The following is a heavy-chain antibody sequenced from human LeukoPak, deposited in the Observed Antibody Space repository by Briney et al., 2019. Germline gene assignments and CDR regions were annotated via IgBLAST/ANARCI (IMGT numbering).Heavy chain of an antibody. CDR1: GFTFSSYA. V-gene: IGHV3-30-3*01. J-gene: IGHJ4*02. D-gene: IGHD3-3*01. Sequence: GGSLRLSCAASGFTFSSYAMHWVRQAPGKGLEWVAVISYDGSNKYYADSVKGRFTISRDNSKNTLYLQMNSLRAEDTAVYYCARGKTVKLRFLEWSDHSFDYWGQGTLVTVSS. CDR2: ISYDGSNK. CDR3: ARGKTVKLRFLEWSDHSFDY.